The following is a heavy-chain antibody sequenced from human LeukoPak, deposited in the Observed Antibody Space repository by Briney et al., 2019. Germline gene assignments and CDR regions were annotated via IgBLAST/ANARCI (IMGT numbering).Heavy chain of an antibody. CDR3: ASGNYYYYYMDV. Sequence: GGSLRLSCAASGFTFSTYTMNWVRQAPGKGLEWVSSISSSSSYIYYADSVKGRFTISRDKAKNSLFLQMDSLRAEDTALYYCASGNYYYYYMDVWGKGTAVTVSS. D-gene: IGHD2-15*01. CDR2: ISSSSSYI. J-gene: IGHJ6*03. CDR1: GFTFSTYT. V-gene: IGHV3-21*01.